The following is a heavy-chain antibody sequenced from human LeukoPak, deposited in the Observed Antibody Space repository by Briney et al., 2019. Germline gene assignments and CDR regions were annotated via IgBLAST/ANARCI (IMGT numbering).Heavy chain of an antibody. J-gene: IGHJ6*03. CDR2: ISSNGGST. CDR1: GFTFSSYA. D-gene: IGHD6-13*01. CDR3: ARGGSSWYGLYSYYYYMDV. V-gene: IGHV3-64*01. Sequence: GGSLRLSCAASGFTFSSYAMHWVRQAPGKGLEYVSAISSNGGSTYYANSVKGRFTISRDNSKNTLYLQMGSLRAEDMAVYYCARGGSSWYGLYSYYYYMDVWGKGTTVTVSS.